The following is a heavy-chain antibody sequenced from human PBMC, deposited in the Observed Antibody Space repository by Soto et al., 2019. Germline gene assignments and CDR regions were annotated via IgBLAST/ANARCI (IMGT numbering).Heavy chain of an antibody. J-gene: IGHJ6*02. Sequence: GASVKVSCKASGYTFTRYAVHWVRQAPGQSLEWMGWINAGNGDTKYSQNFQGRVTNTRDTSASTAYMELSSLRSEDTAVYYCASSHIAADPYVMDVWGQGTTVTVSS. CDR2: INAGNGDT. CDR3: ASSHIAADPYVMDV. D-gene: IGHD6-13*01. CDR1: GYTFTRYA. V-gene: IGHV1-3*01.